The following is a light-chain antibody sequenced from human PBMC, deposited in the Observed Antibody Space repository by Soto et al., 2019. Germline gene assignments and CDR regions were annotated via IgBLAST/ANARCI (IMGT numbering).Light chain of an antibody. J-gene: IGKJ2*01. Sequence: IVLTQSPGTLSLSPGERATLSCRASQIVGSTYLAWYQQKLGQAPRLLIYGASNRADGIPGKFSGSGSGTDFTLTISRLGPEDFAVYYCQQYDSLPYTFGRGTKVDIK. V-gene: IGKV3-20*01. CDR2: GAS. CDR1: QIVGSTY. CDR3: QQYDSLPYT.